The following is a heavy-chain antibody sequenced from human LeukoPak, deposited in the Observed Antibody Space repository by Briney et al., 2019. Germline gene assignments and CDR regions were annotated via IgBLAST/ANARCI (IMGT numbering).Heavy chain of an antibody. J-gene: IGHJ4*02. CDR2: ISDIGST. CDR1: GVSISSWY. D-gene: IGHD1-7*01. V-gene: IGHV4-59*01. Sequence: PSETLSLTCSVSGVSISSWYWSWIRQPPGEALEYIGYISDIGSTSYKPSLKSRVTISVDTSKNQFSLKVTSVTAADTAVYYCARVRGSGGNYKFDYWGQGTLVTVSS. CDR3: ARVRGSGGNYKFDY.